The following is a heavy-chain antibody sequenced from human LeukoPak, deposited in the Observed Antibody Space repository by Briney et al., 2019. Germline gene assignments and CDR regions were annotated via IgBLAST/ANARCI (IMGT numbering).Heavy chain of an antibody. D-gene: IGHD3-10*01. J-gene: IGHJ4*02. CDR1: GYTFTGYY. Sequence: GASVKVSCKASGYTFTGYYMHWVRQAPGQGLEWMGWINPNSGGTNYAQKFQGWVTMTRDTSISTAYMELSRLRSDDTAVYYCARDSYGSGVYYFDYWGQGTLVTVSS. CDR2: INPNSGGT. CDR3: ARDSYGSGVYYFDY. V-gene: IGHV1-2*04.